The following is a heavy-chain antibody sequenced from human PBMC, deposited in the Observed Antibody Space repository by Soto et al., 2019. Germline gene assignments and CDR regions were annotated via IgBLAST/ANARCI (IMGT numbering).Heavy chain of an antibody. CDR2: IFYSGST. CDR3: ARATGDYFDY. Sequence: QVQLQESGPGLVKPSQTLSLTCTVSGGSISSGGYYWSWIRQHPGKGLEWIGYIFYSGSTYYNPSLNSLVTLSXDTSKNQFSLKLSSVTAADTAVYYCARATGDYFDYWGQGTLVTVSS. CDR1: GGSISSGGYY. V-gene: IGHV4-31*01. J-gene: IGHJ4*02.